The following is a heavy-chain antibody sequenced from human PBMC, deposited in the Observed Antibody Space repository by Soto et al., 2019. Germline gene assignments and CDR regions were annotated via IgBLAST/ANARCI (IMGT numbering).Heavy chain of an antibody. V-gene: IGHV3-48*02. D-gene: IGHD4-17*01. CDR1: GFTFSSYS. Sequence: EVQLVESGGGLVQPGGSLRLSCAASGFTFSSYSMNWVRQAPGKGLEWVSNISSSSRIIYYADSVKGRFTISRDNAKNSLDLLMNSLRDEDTAVYYCAREGGVYGGHFDYWGQGTLVTVSS. J-gene: IGHJ4*02. CDR2: ISSSSRII. CDR3: AREGGVYGGHFDY.